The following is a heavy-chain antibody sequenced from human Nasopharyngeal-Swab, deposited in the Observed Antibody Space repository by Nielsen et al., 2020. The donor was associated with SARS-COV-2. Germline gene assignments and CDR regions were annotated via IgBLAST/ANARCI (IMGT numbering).Heavy chain of an antibody. J-gene: IGHJ5*02. CDR1: GGSISSRSYY. CDR3: ARDPVYYDILTGYYGSASWFDP. Sequence: SETLSLTCTVSGGSISSRSYYWGWIRQPPGKGLEWIGSIYYSGSTYYNPSLKSRVTISVDTSKNQFSLKLSSVTAADTAVYYCARDPVYYDILTGYYGSASWFDPWGQGTLVTVSS. D-gene: IGHD3-9*01. CDR2: IYYSGST. V-gene: IGHV4-39*07.